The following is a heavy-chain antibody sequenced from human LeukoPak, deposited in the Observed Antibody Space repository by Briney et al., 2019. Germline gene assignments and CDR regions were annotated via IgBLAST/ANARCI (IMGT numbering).Heavy chain of an antibody. V-gene: IGHV3-30*02. J-gene: IGHJ5*02. CDR2: IRYDGNDK. CDR3: AKDLMRDRWFGES. Sequence: GGSLRLSCAASGFTFSSYTMNWVRQAPGKGLEWVAFIRYDGNDKFYAESVRGRFTISRDTSRNTLFLQMNSLRLEDTAVYYCAKDLMRDRWFGESWGQGTLVTVSS. D-gene: IGHD3-10*01. CDR1: GFTFSSYT.